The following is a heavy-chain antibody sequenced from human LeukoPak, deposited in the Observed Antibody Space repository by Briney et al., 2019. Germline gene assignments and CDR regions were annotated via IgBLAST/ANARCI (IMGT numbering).Heavy chain of an antibody. J-gene: IGHJ5*02. CDR1: GYTFTKYA. CDR2: ISVSNGNT. Sequence: GASVKVSCKASGYTFTKYAIYWARQAPGQGLEWMGWISVSNGNTKYAQNLQDRVTMTTDTSTSTAYMELRSLRSDDTAVYYCARGGTLRSQAENWFDPWGRGTLVTVSS. V-gene: IGHV1-18*01. CDR3: ARGGTLRSQAENWFDP.